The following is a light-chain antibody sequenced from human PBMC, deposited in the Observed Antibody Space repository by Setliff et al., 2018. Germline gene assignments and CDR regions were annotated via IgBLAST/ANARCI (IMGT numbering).Light chain of an antibody. J-gene: IGLJ1*01. V-gene: IGLV1-44*01. CDR3: EAWDDSLNGYV. CDR2: SNN. Sequence: QSVLTQPPSASGTPGQRITISCSGGTSNIGSNPVNWYQQLPGTAPKLLIYSNNQRPSGVPDRFSGSKSGTSASPAVSGLQSEDEADFYCEAWDDSLNGYVFGSGTKGTVL. CDR1: TSNIGSNP.